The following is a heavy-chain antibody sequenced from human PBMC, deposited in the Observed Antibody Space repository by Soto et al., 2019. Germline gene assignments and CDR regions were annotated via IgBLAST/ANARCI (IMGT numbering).Heavy chain of an antibody. CDR1: GFTFSSYG. J-gene: IGHJ6*02. CDR2: IWYDGSNK. Sequence: PGGSLRLSCAASGFTFSSYGMHWVRQAPGKGLEWVAVIWYDGSNKYYADSVKGRFTISRDNSKNTLYLQMNSLRAEDTAVYYCAREPFNAKWFGELDTGYGMDVWGQGTTVTVSS. V-gene: IGHV3-33*01. CDR3: AREPFNAKWFGELDTGYGMDV. D-gene: IGHD3-10*01.